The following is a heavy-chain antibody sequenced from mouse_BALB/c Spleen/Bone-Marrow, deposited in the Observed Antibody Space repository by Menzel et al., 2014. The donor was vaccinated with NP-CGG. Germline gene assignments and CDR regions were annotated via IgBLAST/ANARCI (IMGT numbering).Heavy chain of an antibody. CDR3: IRVLDY. CDR1: GFSLTTYD. J-gene: IGHJ2*01. V-gene: IGHV2-9-2*01. Sequence: VQLVESGPGLVSPSQRLSITCTVSGFSLTTYDIGWIRQSPGKGLEWLGVIWTGGGTNYNSAFMSRLSITKDNSRSQVFLKMNSLQTDDTAIYYCIRVLDYWGQGTTLTVSS. CDR2: IWTGGGT.